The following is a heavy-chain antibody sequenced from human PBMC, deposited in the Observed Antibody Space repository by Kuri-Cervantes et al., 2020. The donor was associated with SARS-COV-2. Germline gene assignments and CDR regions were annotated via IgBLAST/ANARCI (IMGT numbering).Heavy chain of an antibody. J-gene: IGHJ5*02. V-gene: IGHV4-59*12. Sequence: ESLKISCAVSGGSFSGYYWSWIRQPPGKGLEWVGYIYYSGNTNYNPSIKSRVTISGDKSKNHFYLKLSSVTAADTAVYYCSRGLENWFDPWGQGTLVTVSS. CDR2: IYYSGNT. CDR1: GGSFSGYY. CDR3: SRGLENWFDP.